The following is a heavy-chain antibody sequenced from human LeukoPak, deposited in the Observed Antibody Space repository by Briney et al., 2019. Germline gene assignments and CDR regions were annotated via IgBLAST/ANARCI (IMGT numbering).Heavy chain of an antibody. Sequence: GGSLTLSCAPSGFTFSSYIMNWVRQPPGKGLEWVSSISSSSSYIYYAASVKGRFTISRDNAKNSLYLQMNSLRAEDTAVYYCARSPLGYCSSTSCYVAFDIWGQGTMVTVSS. CDR3: ARSPLGYCSSTSCYVAFDI. J-gene: IGHJ3*02. V-gene: IGHV3-21*01. CDR2: ISSSSSYI. D-gene: IGHD2-2*01. CDR1: GFTFSSYI.